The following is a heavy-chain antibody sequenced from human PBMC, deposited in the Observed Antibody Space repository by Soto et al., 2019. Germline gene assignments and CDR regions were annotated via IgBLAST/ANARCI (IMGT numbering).Heavy chain of an antibody. J-gene: IGHJ4*02. V-gene: IGHV3-23*01. D-gene: IGHD6-13*01. CDR3: AKDAKGASAPYFFDD. Sequence: EVQLLQSEGGLVQPGGSLRLSCAASGFTFDSYAMSWVRQAPGKGPEWVSALGGSGATTHYADSVKGRFTTSRDNSTNTVYLQMNSLRVEDTAVYYCAKDAKGASAPYFFDDWGQGTLVIVSS. CDR2: LGGSGATT. CDR1: GFTFDSYA.